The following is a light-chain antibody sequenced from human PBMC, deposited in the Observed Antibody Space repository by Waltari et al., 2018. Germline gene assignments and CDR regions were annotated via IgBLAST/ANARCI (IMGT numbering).Light chain of an antibody. CDR1: SSNIGSNT. J-gene: IGLJ3*02. V-gene: IGLV1-44*01. CDR2: NDD. Sequence: QSVLTQPPSASGAPGQRVTITCSIGSSNIGSNTVNWYQQFPGTAPKLLMFNDDQRASAVPGRLAGSRSVTSASLAIIGLQSEDEATYDCAAWDDTLKGLFGGGTTLTVL. CDR3: AAWDDTLKGL.